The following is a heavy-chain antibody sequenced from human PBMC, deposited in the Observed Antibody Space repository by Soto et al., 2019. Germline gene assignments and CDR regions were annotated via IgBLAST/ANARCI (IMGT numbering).Heavy chain of an antibody. CDR3: ARAHGYNYNGYFDL. CDR2: INPNSGDS. CDR1: GYTFTDYY. J-gene: IGHJ2*01. D-gene: IGHD5-12*01. V-gene: IGHV1-2*02. Sequence: ASVKVSCKASGYTFTDYYMHWVRQAPGQGLEWMGWINPNSGDSNYAQKFQGRVTMTRDTSISTASMELNRLRSDDTAIYYCARAHGYNYNGYFDLWGRGNLVNVSS.